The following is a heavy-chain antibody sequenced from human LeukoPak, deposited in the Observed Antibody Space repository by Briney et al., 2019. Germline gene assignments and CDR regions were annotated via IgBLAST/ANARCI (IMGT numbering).Heavy chain of an antibody. V-gene: IGHV3-43*02. Sequence: GRSLRPSCAASGFTFHNFAMHWVRHAPGKGLEWVSLISGGGGTTYYTDSVKGRFTISRDNNKNSLYLQMNSLKVEATAFYYCAKRNNSNSVNFDYWGRGTLVTVSS. CDR2: ISGGGGTT. D-gene: IGHD6-6*01. CDR1: GFTFHNFA. J-gene: IGHJ4*02. CDR3: AKRNNSNSVNFDY.